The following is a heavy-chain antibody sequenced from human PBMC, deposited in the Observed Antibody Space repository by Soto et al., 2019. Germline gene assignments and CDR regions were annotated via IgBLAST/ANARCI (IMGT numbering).Heavy chain of an antibody. CDR3: ARDVSSIAAVDYYFQY. J-gene: IGHJ4*02. CDR2: ISSSSSYI. Sequence: PVGSLRLSCASSVCTFSSYSMNWVRHSPGKGLEWVSSISSSSSYIYYADSVKGRFTISRDNAKNSLYLQMNSLRAEDTAVYYCARDVSSIAAVDYYFQYWGQRTLVNVSS. V-gene: IGHV3-21*01. CDR1: VCTFSSYS. D-gene: IGHD6-13*01.